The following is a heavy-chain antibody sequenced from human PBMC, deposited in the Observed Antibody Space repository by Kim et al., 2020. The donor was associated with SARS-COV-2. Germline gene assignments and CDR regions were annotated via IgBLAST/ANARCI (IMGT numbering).Heavy chain of an antibody. D-gene: IGHD2-15*01. Sequence: ASVKVSCKASGYTFTSYGISWVRQAPGQGLEWMGWISAYNGNTNYAQKLQGRVTSTSSTCTLTSAFELRSVLTDYPYLYYCARDGKGWFDPWGQGTLVTV. V-gene: IGHV1-18*01. CDR2: ISAYNGNT. CDR3: ARDGKGWFDP. CDR1: GYTFTSYG. J-gene: IGHJ5*02.